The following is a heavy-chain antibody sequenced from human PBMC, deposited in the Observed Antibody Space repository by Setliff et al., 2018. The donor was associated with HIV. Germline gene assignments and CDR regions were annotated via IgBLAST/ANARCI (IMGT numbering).Heavy chain of an antibody. CDR3: ARARRAGSGPKYFQH. CDR2: INHSGST. D-gene: IGHD2-15*01. Sequence: SETLSLTCAVYGGSFNGYYWSWIRQPPGKGLEWIGEINHSGSTNYNPSLKSRVTTSVDKSKNQFSLRLSSVTAADTAVYYCARARRAGSGPKYFQHWGQGTLVTVS. J-gene: IGHJ1*01. V-gene: IGHV4-34*01. CDR1: GGSFNGYY.